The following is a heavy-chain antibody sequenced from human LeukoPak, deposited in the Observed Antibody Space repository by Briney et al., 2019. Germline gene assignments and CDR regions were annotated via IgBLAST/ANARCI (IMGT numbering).Heavy chain of an antibody. D-gene: IGHD2-2*01. CDR2: VSSSGSTI. CDR3: ARDRLDGCSSTSCYSD. V-gene: IGHV3-48*03. CDR1: GFTFSSYE. Sequence: GGSLRLSCAAAGFTFSSYEMNRVRQAPGKGLEWVSYVSSSGSTIYYADSVKGRFTISRDNAKNSLYLQMNSLRAEDTAVYYCARDRLDGCSSTSCYSDWGQGTLVTVSS. J-gene: IGHJ4*02.